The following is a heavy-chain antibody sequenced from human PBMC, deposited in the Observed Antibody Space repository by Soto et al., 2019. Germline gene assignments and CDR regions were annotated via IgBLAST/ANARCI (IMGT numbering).Heavy chain of an antibody. CDR2: IYYSGST. CDR3: ASILRPYGDFYFDY. CDR1: GGSISSSSYY. V-gene: IGHV4-39*01. D-gene: IGHD4-17*01. J-gene: IGHJ4*02. Sequence: SETLSLTCTVSGGSISSSSYYWGWIRQPPGKGLEWIGSIYYSGSTYYNPSLKSRVTISVDTSKNQFSLKLSSVTAADTAVYYCASILRPYGDFYFDYWGQGTLVTVSS.